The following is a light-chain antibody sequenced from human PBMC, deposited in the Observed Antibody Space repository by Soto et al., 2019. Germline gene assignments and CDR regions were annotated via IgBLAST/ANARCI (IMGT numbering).Light chain of an antibody. CDR3: QQYNSFSWT. Sequence: DIQMTQSPSSLSASVIDSVTITCLASQSISTWLAWYQQKPGKAPKLLIYDASSLEGGVPSRFSGSGSGTEFTLTISGLQPDDFATYYCQQYNSFSWTFGQGTKVDIK. CDR1: QSISTW. V-gene: IGKV1-5*01. CDR2: DAS. J-gene: IGKJ1*01.